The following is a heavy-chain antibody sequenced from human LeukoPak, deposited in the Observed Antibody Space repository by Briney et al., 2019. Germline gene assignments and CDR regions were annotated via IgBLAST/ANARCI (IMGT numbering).Heavy chain of an antibody. CDR1: GFSFGDYA. CDR3: VRAVSPNDFSSGNYMDV. CDR2: IRSKAFGGTP. Sequence: GGSLRLSCSAFGFSFGDYAMSWVRQAPGEGLEWAGFIRSKAFGGTPEYAASVKGRFAISRDDSKSIVYLQMNSLETEDTAVYYCVRAVSPNDFSSGNYMDVWGKGTTVTVSS. D-gene: IGHD3-3*01. V-gene: IGHV3-49*04. J-gene: IGHJ6*04.